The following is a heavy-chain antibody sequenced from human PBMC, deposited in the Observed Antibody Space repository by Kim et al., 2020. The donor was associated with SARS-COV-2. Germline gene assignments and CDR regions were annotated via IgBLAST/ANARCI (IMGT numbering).Heavy chain of an antibody. D-gene: IGHD2-2*01. J-gene: IGHJ4*02. V-gene: IGHV3-30-3*01. Sequence: GGSLRLSCAASGFSFSSYAMHKVRQAPGKGLEWVAVISYDGSNKYYADSVKGRFNISRDNSKNTLYLQMNSLRAEDTAVYYCARDRSQLLYIDYWGQGTLVTVSS. CDR2: ISYDGSNK. CDR1: GFSFSSYA. CDR3: ARDRSQLLYIDY.